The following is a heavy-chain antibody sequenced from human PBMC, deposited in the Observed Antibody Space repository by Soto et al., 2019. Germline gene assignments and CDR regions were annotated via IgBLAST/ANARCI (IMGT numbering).Heavy chain of an antibody. J-gene: IGHJ4*02. D-gene: IGHD3-22*01. CDR1: GGTFSRYA. Sequence: GASVKVSCKASGGTFSRYAISWVRQAPGQGLEWMGGIIPLFGTANYAQRFQGRVRITADESTTTAYMELRGLRSEDTAVYYCARGVNLDSGGYYYFYWGQGTLVTVSS. V-gene: IGHV1-69*13. CDR3: ARGVNLDSGGYYYFY. CDR2: IIPLFGTA.